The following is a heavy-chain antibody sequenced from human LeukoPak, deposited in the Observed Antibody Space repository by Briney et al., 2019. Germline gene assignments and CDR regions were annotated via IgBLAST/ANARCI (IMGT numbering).Heavy chain of an antibody. D-gene: IGHD3-22*01. CDR1: GGSFSGYY. CDR2: INHSGNT. J-gene: IGHJ4*02. V-gene: IGHV4-34*01. CDR3: ARVLLSDSSGYYGIDY. Sequence: SETLSLTCAVYGGSFSGYYWSWIRQPPGKGLEWIGEINHSGNTNYNPSLKSRVTISVDTSKTQFSLKLSSGTAADTAVYYCARVLLSDSSGYYGIDYWGQGTLVTVSS.